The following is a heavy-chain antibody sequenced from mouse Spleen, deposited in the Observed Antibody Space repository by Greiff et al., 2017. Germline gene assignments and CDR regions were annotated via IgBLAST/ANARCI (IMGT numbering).Heavy chain of an antibody. J-gene: IGHJ1*01. V-gene: IGHV1-5*01. CDR3: TRLLLSYWYFDV. D-gene: IGHD1-1*01. CDR2: IYPGNSDT. CDR1: GYAFSSYW. Sequence: VQLQQSGAELVRPGSSVKISCKASGYAFSSYWMNWVKQRPGQGLEWIGAIYPGNSDTSYNQKFKGKAKLTAVTSASTAYMELSSLTNEDSAVYYCTRLLLSYWYFDVWGAGTTVTVSS.